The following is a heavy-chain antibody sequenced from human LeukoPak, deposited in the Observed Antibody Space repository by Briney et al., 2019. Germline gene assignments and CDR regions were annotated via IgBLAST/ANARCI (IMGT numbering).Heavy chain of an antibody. V-gene: IGHV4-34*01. CDR1: GGSFSGYY. J-gene: IGHJ6*03. CDR2: INHSGST. CDR3: ARTGYNILTGYRYYYYYMDV. D-gene: IGHD3-9*01. Sequence: SETLSLTCAVYGGSFSGYYWSWIRQPPGKGLEWIGEINHSGSTNYNPSLKSRVTISVDTSKNQFSLKLSSVTAADTAVYYCARTGYNILTGYRYYYYYMDVWGKGTTVTVSS.